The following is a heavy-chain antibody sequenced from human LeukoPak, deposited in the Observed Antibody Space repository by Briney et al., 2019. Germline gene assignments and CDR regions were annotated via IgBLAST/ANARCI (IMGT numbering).Heavy chain of an antibody. D-gene: IGHD5-24*01. CDR1: GGSISSGSYY. CDR3: ARLEMATPYDAFDI. V-gene: IGHV4-61*02. Sequence: SQTLSLTCTVSGGSISSGSYYWSWHRPPAGKGRVWIGRIYTSGSTNYNPSLKSRVTISVDTSKNQFSLKLSSVTAADTAVYYCARLEMATPYDAFDIWGQGTMVTVSS. J-gene: IGHJ3*02. CDR2: IYTSGST.